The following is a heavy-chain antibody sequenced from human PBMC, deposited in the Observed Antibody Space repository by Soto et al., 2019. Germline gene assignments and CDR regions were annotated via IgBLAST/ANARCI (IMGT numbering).Heavy chain of an antibody. CDR1: GFTFSSYA. Sequence: PGGSLRLSCAASGFTFSSYAMSWVRQAPGKGLGWVSAISGSGGSTYYADSVKGRFTISRDNSKNTLYLQMNSLRAEDTAVYYCAKHPEPNVLRFLEWLISYFDYWGQGTLVTVSS. CDR2: ISGSGGST. D-gene: IGHD3-3*01. J-gene: IGHJ4*02. V-gene: IGHV3-23*01. CDR3: AKHPEPNVLRFLEWLISYFDY.